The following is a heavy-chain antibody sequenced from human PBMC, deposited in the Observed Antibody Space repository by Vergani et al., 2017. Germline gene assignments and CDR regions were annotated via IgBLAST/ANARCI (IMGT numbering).Heavy chain of an antibody. V-gene: IGHV1-69*02. J-gene: IGHJ4*02. CDR1: GGTFSSYT. D-gene: IGHD2-21*02. CDR2: IIPILGIA. CDR3: TKWGGDHFDY. Sequence: QVQLVQSGAEVKKPGSSVKVSCKASGGTFSSYTISWVRQAPGQGLEWMGRIIPILGIANYAQKFQGRVTITRDTSASTAYMELSSLRSEDTAVYYCTKWGGDHFDYWGQGTLVTVSS.